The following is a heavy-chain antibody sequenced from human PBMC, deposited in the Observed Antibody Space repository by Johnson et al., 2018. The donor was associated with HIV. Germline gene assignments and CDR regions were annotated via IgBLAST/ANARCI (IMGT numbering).Heavy chain of an antibody. CDR1: GFTFSSYG. V-gene: IGHV3-30*18. CDR3: AKGQVVVAATSAFDI. CDR2: ISNDGSNK. Sequence: QEQLVESGGGVVQPGRSLRLSCAGSGFTFSSYGMHWVRQAPGKGLEWVALISNDGSNKSYADSVKGRFTISRDNSKNTLYVQMNSLRGEDTAVYYCAKGQVVVAATSAFDIWGQGTMVTVSS. J-gene: IGHJ3*02. D-gene: IGHD2-15*01.